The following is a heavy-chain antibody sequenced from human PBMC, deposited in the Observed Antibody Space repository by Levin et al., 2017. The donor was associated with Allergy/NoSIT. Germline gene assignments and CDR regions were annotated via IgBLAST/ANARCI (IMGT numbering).Heavy chain of an antibody. J-gene: IGHJ3*02. CDR3: AGMKRNILQAFGI. CDR1: GVAFSSYS. Sequence: TGGSLRLSCVASGVAFSSYSMNWVRQAPGKGLEWVSYISSSSSSIDYADSVKGRFTISRDNAKNSLFLQMNSLRDEDTAVYFCAGMKRNILQAFGIWRPGTMVTVSS. CDR2: ISSSSSSI. V-gene: IGHV3-48*02. D-gene: IGHD2/OR15-2a*01.